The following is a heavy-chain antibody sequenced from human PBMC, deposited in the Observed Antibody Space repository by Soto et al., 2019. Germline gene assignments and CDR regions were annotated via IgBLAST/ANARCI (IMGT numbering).Heavy chain of an antibody. J-gene: IGHJ3*02. D-gene: IGHD4-17*01. CDR3: AREMNYGDYAERAFDI. CDR2: IGTAGDT. Sequence: GSLRLSCAASGFTFSGYDMHWVRQATGKGLEWVSAIGTAGDTYYPGSVKGRFTISRENAKNSLYLQMNSLRAGDTAVYYCAREMNYGDYAERAFDIWGQGTMVTVSS. V-gene: IGHV3-13*01. CDR1: GFTFSGYD.